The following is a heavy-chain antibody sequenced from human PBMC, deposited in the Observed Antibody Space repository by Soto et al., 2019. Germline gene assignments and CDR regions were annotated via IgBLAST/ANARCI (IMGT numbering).Heavy chain of an antibody. D-gene: IGHD3-3*01. CDR1: ELTFSNYE. CDR3: ARVITISATWFDP. Sequence: PGGSLRLSCAASELTFSNYEMNWVRQAPGKGLEWVSYISSSGVTIYYADSVRGRFSISRDNAKNSLYLQMNSLTADDTAVYYCARVITISATWFDPWGQGTLVTVSS. CDR2: ISSSGVTI. V-gene: IGHV3-48*03. J-gene: IGHJ5*02.